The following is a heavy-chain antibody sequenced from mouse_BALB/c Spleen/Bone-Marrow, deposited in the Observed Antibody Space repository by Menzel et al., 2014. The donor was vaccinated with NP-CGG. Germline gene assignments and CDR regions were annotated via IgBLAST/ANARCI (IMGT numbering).Heavy chain of an antibody. CDR2: INPSNGRT. Sequence: VQLQESGAELVKPGASVKLSCKASGYTFTSYWMHWVKQRPGQGLEWIGEINPSNGRTNYNEKFKSKATLTVDKSSSTAYMQLSSLTSEDSAVYYCARSYYGNYFDYWGQGTTLTVSS. V-gene: IGHV1S81*02. CDR3: ARSYYGNYFDY. J-gene: IGHJ2*01. D-gene: IGHD2-1*01. CDR1: GYTFTSYW.